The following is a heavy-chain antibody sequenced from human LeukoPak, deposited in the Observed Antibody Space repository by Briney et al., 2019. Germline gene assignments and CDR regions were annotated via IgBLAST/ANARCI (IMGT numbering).Heavy chain of an antibody. Sequence: SETPSLTCAVYGGSFSGYYWSWIRQPPGKGLEWIGEINHSGSTNYNPSLKSRVTISVDTSKNQFSLKLSSVTAADTAVYYCARQAVDTAMVLDYYYYYGMDVWGQGTTVTVSS. CDR1: GGSFSGYY. V-gene: IGHV4-34*01. D-gene: IGHD5-18*01. CDR2: INHSGST. J-gene: IGHJ6*02. CDR3: ARQAVDTAMVLDYYYYYGMDV.